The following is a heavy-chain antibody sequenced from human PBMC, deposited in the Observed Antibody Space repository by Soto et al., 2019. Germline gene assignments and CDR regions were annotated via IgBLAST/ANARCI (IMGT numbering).Heavy chain of an antibody. CDR2: IYNSGST. CDR3: VRDGNY. D-gene: IGHD1-26*01. J-gene: IGHJ4*02. CDR1: GGSVSSGSYY. Sequence: SETLSLTCTVSGGSVSSGSYYWSWIRQPPGKGLEWIGYIYNSGSTNYNPSLKSRVTISVDTSKNQFPLKLSSVTAADTALYYCVRDGNYWGQGTLVTVSS. V-gene: IGHV4-61*01.